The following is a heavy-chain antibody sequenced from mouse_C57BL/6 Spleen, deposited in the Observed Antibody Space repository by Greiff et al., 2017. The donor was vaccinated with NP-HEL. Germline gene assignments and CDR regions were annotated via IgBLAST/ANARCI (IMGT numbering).Heavy chain of an antibody. Sequence: VKLVESGPGLVAPSQSLSITCTVSGFSLTSYAISWVRQPPGKGPEWLGVIWTGGGTNYNSALKSRLSISKDNSKSQVFLKMNSLQTDDTARYYCASSYYSNYGYAMDYWGQGTSVTVSS. V-gene: IGHV2-9-1*01. D-gene: IGHD2-5*01. J-gene: IGHJ4*01. CDR2: IWTGGGT. CDR3: ASSYYSNYGYAMDY. CDR1: GFSLTSYA.